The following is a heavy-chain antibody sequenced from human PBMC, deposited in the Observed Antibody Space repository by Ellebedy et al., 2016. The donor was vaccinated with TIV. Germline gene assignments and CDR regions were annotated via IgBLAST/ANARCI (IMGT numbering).Heavy chain of an antibody. V-gene: IGHV3-43*02. Sequence: GESLKISCAASGFTFDDYAMHWVRQAPGKGLEWVSLITGYGGATYYADSVKGRFTISRDNSRNSLYLQMNSLRTDDTALYYCSKDTAFNLGYGMDVWGQGTTVTVSS. CDR1: GFTFDDYA. CDR2: ITGYGGAT. J-gene: IGHJ6*02. D-gene: IGHD7-27*01. CDR3: SKDTAFNLGYGMDV.